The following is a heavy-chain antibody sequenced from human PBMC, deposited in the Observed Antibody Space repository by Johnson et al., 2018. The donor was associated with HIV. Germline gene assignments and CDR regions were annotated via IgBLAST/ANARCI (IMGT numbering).Heavy chain of an antibody. CDR1: GFTFSSYA. CDR2: ISYDASNK. J-gene: IGHJ3*02. Sequence: QMQLVESGGGVVQPGGSLRLSCAASGFTFSSYAMHWVRQAPGKGLEWVAVISYDASNKYYADSLKGRFTISRDNSKNTLYLQMNSLRAEDTAVYYCARDSYDSSSHAFDIWGQGTMVTVSS. CDR3: ARDSYDSSSHAFDI. V-gene: IGHV3-30-3*01. D-gene: IGHD3-22*01.